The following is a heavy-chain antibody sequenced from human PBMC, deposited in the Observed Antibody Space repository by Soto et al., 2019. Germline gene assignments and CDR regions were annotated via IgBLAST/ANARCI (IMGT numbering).Heavy chain of an antibody. Sequence: GASVKVSCKASGFTFTSSAVQWVRQARGQRLEWIGWIVVGSGNTNYAQKFQERVTITRDMSTSTAYMELSSLRSEDTAVYYCAADPQPHFDWLLGELDYWGQGTLVTVSS. J-gene: IGHJ4*02. V-gene: IGHV1-58*01. D-gene: IGHD3-9*01. CDR2: IVVGSGNT. CDR3: AADPQPHFDWLLGELDY. CDR1: GFTFTSSA.